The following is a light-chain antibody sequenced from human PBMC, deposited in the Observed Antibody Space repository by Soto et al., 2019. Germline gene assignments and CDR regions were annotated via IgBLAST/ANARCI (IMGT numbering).Light chain of an antibody. CDR2: KAS. CDR1: QSISNW. Sequence: DIQMTQSPSTLSASVGDRVTITCRASQSISNWLAWYQQKPGKAPKLLIFKASTLESGVPSRFSGSGSGTEFTLNISSLQTDDFATYHCQQYDTYPRTFGQGTKVDIK. CDR3: QQYDTYPRT. J-gene: IGKJ1*01. V-gene: IGKV1-5*03.